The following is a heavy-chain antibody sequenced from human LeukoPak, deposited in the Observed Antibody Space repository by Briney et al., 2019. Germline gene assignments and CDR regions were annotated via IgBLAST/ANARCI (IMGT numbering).Heavy chain of an antibody. J-gene: IGHJ3*02. D-gene: IGHD1-14*01. Sequence: GGSLRLSCAASGFTFSDTWMHWVRQAPGKGLVWVSRIRSDGSDTRYAESVKGRFTISRDNAKNTLYLQMNSLRAEDTAVYYCAREGFSGDAFDIWGQGTMVTVSS. CDR2: IRSDGSDT. CDR3: AREGFSGDAFDI. CDR1: GFTFSDTW. V-gene: IGHV3-74*01.